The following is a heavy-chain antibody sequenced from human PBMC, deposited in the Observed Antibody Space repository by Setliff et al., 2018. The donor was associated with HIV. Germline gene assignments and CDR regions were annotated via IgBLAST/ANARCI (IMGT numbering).Heavy chain of an antibody. Sequence: TLVNPTQTVTLTCSFSGFSLSDNGMGVGWIRQPPGKALEWLAFIYWDDDKLYSPSLKSRLTITKDTSKNQVVLTMTNMDPADTGTYFCTHRRERWLHFEHWGQGTLVTVSS. CDR1: GFSLSDNGMG. V-gene: IGHV2-5*02. CDR3: THRRERWLHFEH. D-gene: IGHD6-19*01. J-gene: IGHJ1*01. CDR2: IYWDDDK.